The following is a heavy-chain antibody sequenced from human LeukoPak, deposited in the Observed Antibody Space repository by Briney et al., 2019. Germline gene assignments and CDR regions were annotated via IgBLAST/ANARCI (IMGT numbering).Heavy chain of an antibody. J-gene: IGHJ5*02. CDR1: GGTFSSYA. Sequence: ASVKVSCKASGGTFSSYAISWVRQATGQGLEWMGWMNPNSGNTGYAQKFQGRVTMTRNTSISTAYMELSSLRSEDTAVYYCAREILREGWFDPWGQGTLVTVSS. V-gene: IGHV1-8*02. CDR2: MNPNSGNT. CDR3: AREILREGWFDP.